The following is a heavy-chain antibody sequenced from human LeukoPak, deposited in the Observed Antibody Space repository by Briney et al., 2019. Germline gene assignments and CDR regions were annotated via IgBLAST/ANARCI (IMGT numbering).Heavy chain of an antibody. CDR1: EFTFSSYS. J-gene: IGHJ4*02. CDR3: STLTSRGLSDS. CDR2: IKSKADGETI. Sequence: GGSLRLSCAASEFTFSSYSMNWVRQAPGKGLEWVGRIKSKADGETIDYAAPVKGRFTFSRDDSKNMLYLQMNSLKSEDTAVYYCSTLTSRGLSDSWGQGTLVTVSS. D-gene: IGHD1-20*01. V-gene: IGHV3-15*07.